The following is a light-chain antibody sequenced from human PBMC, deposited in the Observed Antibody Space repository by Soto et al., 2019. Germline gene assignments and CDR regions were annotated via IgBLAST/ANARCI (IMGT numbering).Light chain of an antibody. V-gene: IGKV1-5*03. J-gene: IGKJ1*01. CDR2: KAS. CDR1: QTISSW. Sequence: DIQMTQSPSTLSGSVGDRVTITCPASQTISSWLAWYQQKPGKAPKLLIYKASTLKSGAPSRFSGSGSGTEFTLTISSLQPDDFATYYCQHYNSYSEAFGQGTKVELK. CDR3: QHYNSYSEA.